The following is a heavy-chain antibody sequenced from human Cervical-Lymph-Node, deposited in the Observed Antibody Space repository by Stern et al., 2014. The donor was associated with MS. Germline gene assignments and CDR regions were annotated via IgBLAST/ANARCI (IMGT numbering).Heavy chain of an antibody. CDR3: ARDYYDPIGYWVFDI. Sequence: VQLVESGPGLVKPSETLSLTCTVSGDSVNSRYWSSLRQSPGKGLEWIGIIYNSGSTNYNPSLKSRVTISVDTSQNPFPLHPTSVTAADTAVYYCARDYYDPIGYWVFDIWGQGTMVTVSS. CDR2: IYNSGST. J-gene: IGHJ3*02. CDR1: GDSVNSRY. V-gene: IGHV4-4*08. D-gene: IGHD3-22*01.